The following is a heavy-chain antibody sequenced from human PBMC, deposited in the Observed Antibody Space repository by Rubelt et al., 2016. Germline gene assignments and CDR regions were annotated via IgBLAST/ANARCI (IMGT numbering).Heavy chain of an antibody. Sequence: GFTFSSYGMHWVRQAPGKGLEWVANIKQDGSEKYYVDSVKGRFTISRDNAKNSLYLQMNSLRAEDTAVYYCARVTPDYYDSSGYVYWGQGTLVTVSS. CDR1: GFTFSSYG. CDR2: IKQDGSEK. CDR3: ARVTPDYYDSSGYVY. D-gene: IGHD3-22*01. J-gene: IGHJ4*02. V-gene: IGHV3-7*01.